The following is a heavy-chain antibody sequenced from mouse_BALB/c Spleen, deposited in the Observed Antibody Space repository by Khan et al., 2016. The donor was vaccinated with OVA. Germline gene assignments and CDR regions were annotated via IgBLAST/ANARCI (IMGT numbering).Heavy chain of an antibody. CDR3: ARDRSCIHRGFGC. V-gene: IGHV2-6-7*01. CDR2: IWGDGNT. J-gene: IGHJ3*01. Sequence: QVQLQQSGPGLVAPSQSLSTTCTVSGFSLTAYNVNWCLQPPGKGLVLLGMIWGDGNTDYNSAHKSSLSINKDNSRIQVFLKMNSLQTDDTARYHCARDRSCIHRGFGCWGQGTRVSVTA. CDR1: GFSLTAYN. D-gene: IGHD3-3*01.